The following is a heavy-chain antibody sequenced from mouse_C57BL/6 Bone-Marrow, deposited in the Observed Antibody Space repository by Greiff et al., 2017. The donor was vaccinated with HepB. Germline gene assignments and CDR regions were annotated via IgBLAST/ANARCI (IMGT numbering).Heavy chain of an antibody. CDR2: ISDGGSYT. CDR3: AREGEIYYDYDDYAMDY. J-gene: IGHJ4*01. CDR1: GFTFSSYA. Sequence: EVQLVESGGGLVKPGGSLKLSCAASGFTFSSYAMSWVRQTPEKRLEWVATISDGGSYTYYPDNVKGRFTISRDNAKNNLYLQMSHLKSEDTAMYYCAREGEIYYDYDDYAMDYWGQGTSVTVSS. D-gene: IGHD2-4*01. V-gene: IGHV5-4*01.